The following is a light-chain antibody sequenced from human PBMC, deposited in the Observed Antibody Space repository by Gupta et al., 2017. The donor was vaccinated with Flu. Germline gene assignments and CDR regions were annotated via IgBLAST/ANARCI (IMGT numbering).Light chain of an antibody. CDR1: QSVSSSY. Sequence: EIVLPQSPGTLSLSPGERATLSCRASQSVSSSYLAWYQQKPGQAPRLLIYGASSRATGIPDRFSGRGSGTDFTLTISRLEPEDFAVYYCQQYGSSPETFGQGTKVEIK. CDR2: GAS. V-gene: IGKV3-20*01. CDR3: QQYGSSPET. J-gene: IGKJ1*01.